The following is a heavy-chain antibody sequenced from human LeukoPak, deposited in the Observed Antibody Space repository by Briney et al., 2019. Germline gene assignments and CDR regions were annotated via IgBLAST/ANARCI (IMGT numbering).Heavy chain of an antibody. V-gene: IGHV4-34*01. D-gene: IGHD4-23*01. CDR1: GGSFSGYY. Sequence: PSETLSLTCAVYGGSFSGYYWSWIRQPPGKGLEWIGEINHSGSTNYNPSLKSRVTISVDTSKNQFSLKLSSVTAADTAVYYCAREVTVALDYWGQGTLVTVSS. CDR2: INHSGST. J-gene: IGHJ4*02. CDR3: AREVTVALDY.